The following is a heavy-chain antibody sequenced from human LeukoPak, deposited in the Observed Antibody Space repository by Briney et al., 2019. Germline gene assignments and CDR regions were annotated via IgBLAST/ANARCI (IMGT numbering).Heavy chain of an antibody. V-gene: IGHV3-9*01. D-gene: IGHD5-12*01. CDR1: GFTFDDYA. J-gene: IGHJ2*01. Sequence: GRSLRLSCAASGFTFDDYAMHWVRQAPGRGLEWVSDISWNSGSIGYADSVKGRFTISRDNAKNSLYLQMNSLRAEDTALYYCAKVHSGYDFNWYFDLWGRGTLVTVSS. CDR2: ISWNSGSI. CDR3: AKVHSGYDFNWYFDL.